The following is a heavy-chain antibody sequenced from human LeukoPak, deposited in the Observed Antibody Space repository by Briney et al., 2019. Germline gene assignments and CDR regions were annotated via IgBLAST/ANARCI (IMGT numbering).Heavy chain of an antibody. Sequence: KPGGSLRLSCAAPGFTFNSYGMHWVRQAPGKGLEWVSFISSSSSYIYYADSVKGRFTISRDNSKSTLYLQMNSLRAEDTAVYYCAKDRHAPGRYCSSVTCFPFDPWGQGTLVTVSS. D-gene: IGHD2-2*01. CDR3: AKDRHAPGRYCSSVTCFPFDP. CDR1: GFTFNSYG. CDR2: ISSSSSYI. J-gene: IGHJ5*02. V-gene: IGHV3-21*04.